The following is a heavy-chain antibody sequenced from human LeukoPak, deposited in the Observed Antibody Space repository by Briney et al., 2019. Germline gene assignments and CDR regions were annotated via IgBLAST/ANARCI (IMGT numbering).Heavy chain of an antibody. Sequence: SETLSLTCTVSGASISNYYWSWIRQPPGKGLECIGYVSYSGRTNHNPSLKSRVTISADTSRNQFSLKLTSVTAADTAVYYCAHGSGYPRPFDYWGQGTLVTVSS. V-gene: IGHV4-59*08. CDR2: VSYSGRT. J-gene: IGHJ4*02. CDR3: AHGSGYPRPFDY. D-gene: IGHD3-3*01. CDR1: GASISNYY.